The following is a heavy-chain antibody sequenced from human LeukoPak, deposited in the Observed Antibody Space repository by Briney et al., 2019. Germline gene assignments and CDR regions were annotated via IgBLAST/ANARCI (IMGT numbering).Heavy chain of an antibody. J-gene: IGHJ6*02. D-gene: IGHD5-24*01. CDR3: ARGKSTRLDV. Sequence: SQTLSLTCAISGDSVSSNSGTWNWIRQSPSRGLEWLGRTYYGSKWYSDYAVSVKSRITINPDTSKNLFSLQLDSVTPEDTAVYYCARGKSTRLDVWGQGTTVTVSS. V-gene: IGHV6-1*01. CDR2: TYYGSKWYS. CDR1: GDSVSSNSGT.